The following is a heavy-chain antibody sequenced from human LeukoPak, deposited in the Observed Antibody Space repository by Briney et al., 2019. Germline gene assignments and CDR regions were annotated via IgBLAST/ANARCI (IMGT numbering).Heavy chain of an antibody. CDR1: GFTFSSYW. CDR2: IERDGRST. Sequence: GGSLRLSCAASGFTFSSYWMHWVRQAPGKGLVWVSRIERDGRSTSYADSVRGRFTISRDNAKNTLYLQMNSLRVDDTAVYYCARGFRSVTTWGYFDYWGQGALVTVSS. V-gene: IGHV3-74*01. J-gene: IGHJ4*02. CDR3: ARGFRSVTTWGYFDY. D-gene: IGHD4-17*01.